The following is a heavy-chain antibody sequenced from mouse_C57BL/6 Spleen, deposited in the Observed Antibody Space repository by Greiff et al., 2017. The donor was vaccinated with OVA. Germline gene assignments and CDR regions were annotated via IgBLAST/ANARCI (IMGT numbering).Heavy chain of an antibody. Sequence: VQLQQPGAELVKPGASVKLSCKASGYTFTSYWMQWVKQRPGQGLEWIGEIDPSDSYTNYNQKFKGKATLTVDTSSSTAYMQLSSLTSEDSAVYYCARSRQLSQLYFDYWGQGTTLTVSS. V-gene: IGHV1-50*01. CDR2: IDPSDSYT. CDR3: ARSRQLSQLYFDY. J-gene: IGHJ2*01. CDR1: GYTFTSYW. D-gene: IGHD3-2*02.